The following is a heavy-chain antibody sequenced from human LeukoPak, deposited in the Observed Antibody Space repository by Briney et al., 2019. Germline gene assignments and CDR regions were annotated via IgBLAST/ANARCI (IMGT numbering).Heavy chain of an antibody. CDR1: GFPFSDYW. D-gene: IGHD1-1*01. V-gene: IGHV3-74*01. J-gene: IGHJ4*02. CDR2: INTDGNSR. CDR3: VRDDDRGFDS. Sequence: GGSLRLSCAASGFPFSDYWMHCVRQVPGKGLVWVSRINTDGNSRSYADSVKGRFTISRDNAKNALYLQMNSLRAEDTAVYYCVRDDDRGFDSWGQGSLVTVSS.